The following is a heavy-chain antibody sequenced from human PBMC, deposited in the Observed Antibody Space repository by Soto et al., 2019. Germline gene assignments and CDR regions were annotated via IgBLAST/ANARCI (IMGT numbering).Heavy chain of an antibody. D-gene: IGHD4-17*01. CDR1: EVTFSDYY. V-gene: IGHV3-11*01. CDR2: SSSIGSTI. J-gene: IGHJ5*02. Sequence: SLRLSCRAAEVTFSDYYMRWIRQAPGKGLEWVSYSSSIGSTIYYADSVKGRFTISRDNAKNSLYLQMNSLRAEDTAVYYCSRDRDYGGNPRDNWSDPWGQGTLVTGSS. CDR3: SRDRDYGGNPRDNWSDP.